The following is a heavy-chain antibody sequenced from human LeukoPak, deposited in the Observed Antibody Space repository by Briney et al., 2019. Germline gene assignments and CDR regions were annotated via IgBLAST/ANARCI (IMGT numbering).Heavy chain of an antibody. D-gene: IGHD3-16*01. J-gene: IGHJ4*02. CDR3: ARDDGGDEGGGFYFDH. CDR1: GGSISNFY. Sequence: SETLSLTCAVSGGSISNFYWSWIRQPPGRGLEWIGYIFTGGSTNYNPSLKSRVTISLDTSKNQYSLKLNSVTAADTAVYYCARDDGGDEGGGFYFDHWGQGTLVTVSS. CDR2: IFTGGST. V-gene: IGHV4-59*01.